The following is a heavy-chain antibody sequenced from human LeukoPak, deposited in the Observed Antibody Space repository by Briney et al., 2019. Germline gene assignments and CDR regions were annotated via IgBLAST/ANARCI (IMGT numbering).Heavy chain of an antibody. J-gene: IGHJ4*02. V-gene: IGHV3-53*01. CDR2: KDNFGNT. CDR3: AGGSYYGSGSRPGYFDH. D-gene: IGHD3-10*01. Sequence: GGSLRLSCAASGFSVNNNYINWVRQAPGKGLEWVSVKDNFGNTYYTDSVKGRFTISRDISKNTVYLQMNTLSAEDTAVYYCAGGSYYGSGSRPGYFDHWGQGTLVTVSS. CDR1: GFSVNNNY.